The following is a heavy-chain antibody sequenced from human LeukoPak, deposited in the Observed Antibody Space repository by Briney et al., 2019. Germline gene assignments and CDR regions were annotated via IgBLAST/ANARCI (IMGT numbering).Heavy chain of an antibody. J-gene: IGHJ4*02. Sequence: ASVKVSCKPSVYTFTGYYIHWVRQAPGQGLEWMGWINPNSGGTNFAQRFQGRVTLTRDTSISTAYMELSRLRSDDTAVFYCARDRVGAGRNSFDYWGQGSLVTVSS. CDR1: VYTFTGYY. CDR2: INPNSGGT. V-gene: IGHV1-2*02. CDR3: ARDRVGAGRNSFDY. D-gene: IGHD1-26*01.